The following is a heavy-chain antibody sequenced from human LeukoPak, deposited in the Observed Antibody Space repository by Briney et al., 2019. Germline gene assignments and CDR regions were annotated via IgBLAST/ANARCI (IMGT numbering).Heavy chain of an antibody. Sequence: ASVKVSCKASGGTFSSYAISWVRQAPGQGLEWMGRIIPILGIANYAQKFQGRVTITADKSTSTAYMELSSLRSEDTAVYYCARGGDYGDYRLFDYWGQGTLVTVSS. CDR3: ARGGDYGDYRLFDY. CDR1: GGTFSSYA. D-gene: IGHD4-17*01. J-gene: IGHJ4*02. V-gene: IGHV1-69*04. CDR2: IIPILGIA.